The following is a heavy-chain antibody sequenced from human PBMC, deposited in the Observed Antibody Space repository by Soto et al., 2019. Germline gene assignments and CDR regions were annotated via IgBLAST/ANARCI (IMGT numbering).Heavy chain of an antibody. Sequence: VGSLRLSCAASGFTFSGSAMHWVRQASGKGLEWVGRIRSKVNSFATAYAASVKGRFTISRDDSKNTAYLQLNSLKTEDTAVYYCTRLPYCSSNACYGIDAFDIWGQGTLVTVSS. D-gene: IGHD2-2*01. CDR2: IRSKVNSFAT. J-gene: IGHJ3*02. CDR3: TRLPYCSSNACYGIDAFDI. V-gene: IGHV3-73*01. CDR1: GFTFSGSA.